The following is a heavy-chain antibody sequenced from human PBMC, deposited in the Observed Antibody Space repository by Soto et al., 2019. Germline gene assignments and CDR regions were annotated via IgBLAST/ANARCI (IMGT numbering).Heavy chain of an antibody. V-gene: IGHV3-9*01. CDR3: AKDTATSLGRWYFAL. D-gene: IGHD2-15*01. CDR1: GFTFDDYA. CDR2: IGWNSATI. Sequence: EVQLVESGGGLVQPGRSLRLSCAASGFTFDDYAMHWVRQVPGKGLEWVSGIGWNSATIRYVDSVKGRFTISRDNAKNSLYLRMDSLRPEDTALYFCAKDTATSLGRWYFALWGRGTLVTVSS. J-gene: IGHJ2*01.